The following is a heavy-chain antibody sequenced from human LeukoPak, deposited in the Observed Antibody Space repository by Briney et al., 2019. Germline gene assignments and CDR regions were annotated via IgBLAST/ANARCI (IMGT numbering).Heavy chain of an antibody. CDR3: AKSRSGSANWALQIFDN. CDR1: GFTFSSYA. J-gene: IGHJ4*02. D-gene: IGHD1-1*01. V-gene: IGHV3-23*01. Sequence: TGGSLRLSCAASGFTFSSYAMSWVRQAPGKGLEWVSLISGSGGNTYYADSVKGRLTISRDNSKNTLYLQMNSLRADDTAVYFCAKSRSGSANWALQIFDNWGQGTLVTVSS. CDR2: ISGSGGNT.